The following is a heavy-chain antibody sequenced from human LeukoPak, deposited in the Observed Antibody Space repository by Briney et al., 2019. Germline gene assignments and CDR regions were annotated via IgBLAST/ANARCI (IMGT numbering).Heavy chain of an antibody. Sequence: GGSLRLSCAASGFTFSSYGMHWVRQAPGKGLEWVAFIRYDGSNKYYADSVKGRFTISRDNSKNTLYLQMNSLRAEDTAVYYCANLIGYSGSYKHAFDTWGQGTMVTVSS. D-gene: IGHD1-26*01. J-gene: IGHJ3*02. CDR2: IRYDGSNK. CDR1: GFTFSSYG. CDR3: ANLIGYSGSYKHAFDT. V-gene: IGHV3-30*02.